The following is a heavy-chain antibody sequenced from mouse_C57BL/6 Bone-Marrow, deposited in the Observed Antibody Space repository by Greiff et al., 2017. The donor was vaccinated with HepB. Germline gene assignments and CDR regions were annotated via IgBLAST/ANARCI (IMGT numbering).Heavy chain of an antibody. D-gene: IGHD1-1*01. V-gene: IGHV1-87*01. CDR2: GQGLEWIG. CDR1: YTFSRRVH. Sequence: VQGVESGPELARPWASVKISCQAFYTFSRRVHFAIRDTNYWMQWVKQRPGQGLEWIGAIYPGNGDTSYNQKFKGKATLTADKSSSTAYMQLSSLTSEDSAVYYCASPLYYGSSCWYFDVWGTGTTVTVSS. J-gene: IGHJ1*03. CDR3: SEDSAVYYCASPLYYGSSCWYFDV.